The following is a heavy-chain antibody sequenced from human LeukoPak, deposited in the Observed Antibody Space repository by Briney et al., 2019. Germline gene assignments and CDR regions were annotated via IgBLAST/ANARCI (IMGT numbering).Heavy chain of an antibody. V-gene: IGHV3-23*01. J-gene: IGHJ4*02. CDR2: ISDSGGRT. D-gene: IGHD3-22*01. Sequence: GGSLRLSCAVSGITLSNYGMSWVRQAPGKGLEWVAGISDSGGRTNYADSVRGRFTISRDNPKNTLYLQMNSLRAEDTAVYFCAKRGVVIRVILVGFHKEAYYFDSWGQGTLVTVSS. CDR1: GITLSNYG. CDR3: AKRGVVIRVILVGFHKEAYYFDS.